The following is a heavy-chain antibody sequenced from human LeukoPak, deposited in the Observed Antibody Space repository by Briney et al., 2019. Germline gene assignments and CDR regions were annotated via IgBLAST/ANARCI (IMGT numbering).Heavy chain of an antibody. V-gene: IGHV4-4*07. CDR3: ARVTSMVRGADLFDY. Sequence: SETLSLTCTVSGGSISSYYRSWIRQPAGKGLEWIGRIYTSGSTNYNPSLKSRVTMSVDTSKNQFSLKLSSVTAADTAVYYCARVTSMVRGADLFDYWGQGTLVTVSS. CDR2: IYTSGST. D-gene: IGHD3-10*01. J-gene: IGHJ4*02. CDR1: GGSISSYY.